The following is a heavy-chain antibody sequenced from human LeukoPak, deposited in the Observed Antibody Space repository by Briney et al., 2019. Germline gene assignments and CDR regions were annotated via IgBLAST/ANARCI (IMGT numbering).Heavy chain of an antibody. V-gene: IGHV1-69*13. CDR2: IIPIFGTA. CDR1: GYTFTSYA. Sequence: ASVKVSCKASGYTFTSYAISWVRQAPGQGLEWMGGIIPIFGTANYAQKFQGRVTITADESTSTAYMELSSLRSEDTAVYYCARDREYSYGFNWGQGTLVTVSS. J-gene: IGHJ4*02. CDR3: ARDREYSYGFN. D-gene: IGHD5-18*01.